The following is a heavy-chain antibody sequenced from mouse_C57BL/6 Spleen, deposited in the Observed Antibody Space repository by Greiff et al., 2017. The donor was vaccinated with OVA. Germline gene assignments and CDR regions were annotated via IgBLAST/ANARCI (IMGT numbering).Heavy chain of an antibody. Sequence: QVQLKQSGAELARPGASVKLSCKASGYTFTSYGISWVKQRTGQGLEWIGEIYPRSGNTYYNEKFKGKATLTADKSSSTAYMELRSLTSEDSAVYVCAREGQFSTTVVGYFDVWGTGTTVTVSS. J-gene: IGHJ1*03. CDR2: IYPRSGNT. CDR1: GYTFTSYG. D-gene: IGHD1-1*01. CDR3: AREGQFSTTVVGYFDV. V-gene: IGHV1-81*01.